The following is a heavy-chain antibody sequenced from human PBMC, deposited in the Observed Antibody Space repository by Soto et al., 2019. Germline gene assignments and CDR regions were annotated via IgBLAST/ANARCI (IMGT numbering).Heavy chain of an antibody. CDR1: GYTFTGYY. CDR2: INPNSGGT. D-gene: IGHD3-9*01. V-gene: IGHV1-2*04. CDR3: AINYDILTGYRDYYGMDV. Sequence: GASVKVSCKASGYTFTGYYMRWVRQAPGQGLEWMGWINPNSGGTNYAQKFQGWVTMTRDTSISTAYMELSRLRSDDTAVYYYAINYDILTGYRDYYGMDVWGQGTTVTVSS. J-gene: IGHJ6*02.